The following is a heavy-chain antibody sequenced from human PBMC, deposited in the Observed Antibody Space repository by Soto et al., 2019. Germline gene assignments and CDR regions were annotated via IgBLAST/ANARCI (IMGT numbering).Heavy chain of an antibody. CDR1: GGTFSSYA. Sequence: ASVKVSCKASGGTFSSYAISWVRQAPGQGLEWMGRIIPILGIANYAQKFQGRVTITADKSTSTAYMELSSLRSEDTAVYYYARDVGNDWNDYFDYWGQGTLVTVSS. V-gene: IGHV1-69*04. D-gene: IGHD1-1*01. J-gene: IGHJ4*02. CDR3: ARDVGNDWNDYFDY. CDR2: IIPILGIA.